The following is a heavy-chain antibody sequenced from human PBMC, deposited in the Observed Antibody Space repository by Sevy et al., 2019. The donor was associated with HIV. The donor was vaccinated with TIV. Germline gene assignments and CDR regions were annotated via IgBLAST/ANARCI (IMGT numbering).Heavy chain of an antibody. CDR3: AKVLARGVAVAGSAWGMDV. J-gene: IGHJ6*02. V-gene: IGHV3-23*01. CDR1: GFTFSNYA. D-gene: IGHD6-19*01. Sequence: GGSLRLSCAASGFTFSNYAMNWVRQAPGKGLEWVSSISGIGGTTYYANSVVGRFTMSSDKSKNTLYLQMHSLRVEDTAVYYCAKVLARGVAVAGSAWGMDVWGQGTTVTVSS. CDR2: ISGIGGTT.